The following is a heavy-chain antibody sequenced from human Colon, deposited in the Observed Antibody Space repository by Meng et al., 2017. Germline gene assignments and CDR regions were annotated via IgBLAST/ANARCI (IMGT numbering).Heavy chain of an antibody. Sequence: GSLRLSCTVSGGSISSYYWSWIRQPAGKGLEWIGRIYTSGSTNYNPSLKSRVTMSVDTSKNQFSLKLSSVTAADTAVYYCARDEYSWAFDIWGQGTMVPSPQ. CDR3: ARDEYSWAFDI. D-gene: IGHD2-15*01. V-gene: IGHV4-4*07. J-gene: IGHJ3*02. CDR1: GGSISSYY. CDR2: IYTSGST.